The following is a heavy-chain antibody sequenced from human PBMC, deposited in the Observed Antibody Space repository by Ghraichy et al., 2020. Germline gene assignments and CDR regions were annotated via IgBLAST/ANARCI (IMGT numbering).Heavy chain of an antibody. CDR1: GGTFSRYA. V-gene: IGHV1-69*13. CDR2: IIPLFGTA. CDR3: ASAQDTQSGIVRPTFFNCFNP. J-gene: IGHJ5*02. D-gene: IGHD1-26*01. Sequence: SVKVSCKASGGTFSRYAVNWVRQAPGQGLEWMGGIIPLFGTATYAQKFRGRVTITADESTSTAYLELSSLRSEDTAVYYCASAQDTQSGIVRPTFFNCFNPWGQGTLVTVSS.